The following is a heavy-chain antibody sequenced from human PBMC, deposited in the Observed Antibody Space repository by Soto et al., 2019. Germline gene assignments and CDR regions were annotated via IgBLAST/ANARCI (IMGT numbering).Heavy chain of an antibody. CDR2: ISSSGSTI. Sequence: EVQLVESGGGLVQPGGSLRLSCAASGFTFSSYEMNWVRQAPGKGLEWVSYISSSGSTIYYADSVKGRFTISRDNAKNSLYLQMNSLRAEDTAVYYCARSVTSGYYHGMDVWGQGTMVTVSS. J-gene: IGHJ6*02. V-gene: IGHV3-48*03. CDR3: ARSVTSGYYHGMDV. D-gene: IGHD3-22*01. CDR1: GFTFSSYE.